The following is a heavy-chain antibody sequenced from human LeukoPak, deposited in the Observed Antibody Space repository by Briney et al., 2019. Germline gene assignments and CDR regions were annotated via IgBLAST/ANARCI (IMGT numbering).Heavy chain of an antibody. CDR3: ARDVSPSYCTNGVCYYYYYYGMDV. J-gene: IGHJ6*02. CDR1: GFTFSSYS. V-gene: IGHV3-21*01. D-gene: IGHD2-8*01. CDR2: ISSSSSYI. Sequence: GGSLRLSCAASGFTFSSYSMNWVRQAPGKGLEWVSSISSSSSYIYYADSVKGRFTISRDNSKNTLYLQMNSLRAEDTAVYYCARDVSPSYCTNGVCYYYYYYGMDVWGQGTTVTVSS.